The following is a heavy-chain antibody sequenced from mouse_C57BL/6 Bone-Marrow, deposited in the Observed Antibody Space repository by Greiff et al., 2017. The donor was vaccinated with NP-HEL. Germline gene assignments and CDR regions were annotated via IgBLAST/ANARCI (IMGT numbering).Heavy chain of an antibody. CDR3: TRGGIYYDYDGFAY. CDR1: GFTFSSYA. J-gene: IGHJ3*01. D-gene: IGHD2-4*01. V-gene: IGHV5-9-1*02. Sequence: EVKVVESGEGLVKPGGSLKLSCAASGFTFSSYAMSWVRQTPEKRLEWVAYISSGGDYIYYADTVKGRFTISRDNARNTLYLQMSSLKSEDTAMYYCTRGGIYYDYDGFAYWGQGTLVTVSA. CDR2: ISSGGDYI.